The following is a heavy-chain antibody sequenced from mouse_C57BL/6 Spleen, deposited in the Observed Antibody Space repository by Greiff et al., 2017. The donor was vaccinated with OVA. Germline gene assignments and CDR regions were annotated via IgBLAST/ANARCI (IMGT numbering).Heavy chain of an antibody. V-gene: IGHV1-42*01. J-gene: IGHJ2*01. Sequence: VQLKQSGPELVKPGASVKISCKASGYSFTGYYMNWVKQSPEKSLEWIGEINPSTGGTTYNQKFKAKATLTVDKSSSTAYMQLKSLTSEDSAVYYCARSDMTGFDYWGQGTTLTVSS. CDR2: INPSTGGT. D-gene: IGHD4-1*01. CDR3: ARSDMTGFDY. CDR1: GYSFTGYY.